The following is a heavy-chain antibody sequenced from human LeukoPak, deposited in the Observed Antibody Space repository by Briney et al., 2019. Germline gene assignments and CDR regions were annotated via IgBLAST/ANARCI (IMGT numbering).Heavy chain of an antibody. CDR1: GGSLSSYY. CDR3: ARGRNSMVRGYYYYYMDV. J-gene: IGHJ6*03. Sequence: PSETLSLTCTVSGGSLSSYYWSWIRQPPGEGLEWIGYIYYSGSTNYNPSLKSRVTISVDTSKNQFSLKLSSVTAADTAVYYCARGRNSMVRGYYYYYMDVWGKGTTVTIS. D-gene: IGHD3-10*01. CDR2: IYYSGST. V-gene: IGHV4-59*01.